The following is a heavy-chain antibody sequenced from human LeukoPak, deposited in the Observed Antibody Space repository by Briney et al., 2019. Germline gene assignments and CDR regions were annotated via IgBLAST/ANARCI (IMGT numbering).Heavy chain of an antibody. CDR1: GGSISSGASD. J-gene: IGHJ2*01. D-gene: IGHD3-22*01. CDR3: ARAARQGFTMIVVPFFYFDL. CDR2: INHSGST. V-gene: IGHV4-31*03. Sequence: NPSQTLFLTCTVSGGSISSGASDWGWIRQHPKRGLEWVGYINHSGSTYYNPSLGSRVTMSVNTSKNQFSLKLSSVTAADSAVYYCARAARQGFTMIVVPFFYFDLWGRGTLVTVSS.